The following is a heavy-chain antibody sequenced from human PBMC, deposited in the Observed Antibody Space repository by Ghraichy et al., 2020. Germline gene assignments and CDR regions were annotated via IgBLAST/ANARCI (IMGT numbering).Heavy chain of an antibody. V-gene: IGHV4-4*02. CDR2: IYHSGST. Sequence: SETLSLTRAVSGGSISSSNWWSWVRQPPGKGLEWIGEIYHSGSTNYNPSLKSRVTISVDKSKNQFSLKLSSVTAADTAVYYCARRGHVWLLYYESTYYFDYWGQGTLVTVSS. D-gene: IGHD3-3*01. J-gene: IGHJ4*02. CDR3: ARRGHVWLLYYESTYYFDY. CDR1: GGSISSSNW.